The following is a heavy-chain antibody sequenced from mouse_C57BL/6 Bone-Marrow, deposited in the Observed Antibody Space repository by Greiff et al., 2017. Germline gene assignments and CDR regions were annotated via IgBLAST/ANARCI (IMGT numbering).Heavy chain of an antibody. CDR3: AIFPYWYYGSSHPYYFDY. Sequence: QVQLQQPGAELVKPGASVKVSCKASGYTFTSYWMHWVKQRPGQGLEWIGRIHPSDSDTNYNQKFKGKATLTVDKSSSTAYMQLSSLTSEDSAVYYCAIFPYWYYGSSHPYYFDYWGQGTTLTVAS. CDR1: GYTFTSYW. J-gene: IGHJ2*01. CDR2: IHPSDSDT. D-gene: IGHD1-1*01. V-gene: IGHV1-74*01.